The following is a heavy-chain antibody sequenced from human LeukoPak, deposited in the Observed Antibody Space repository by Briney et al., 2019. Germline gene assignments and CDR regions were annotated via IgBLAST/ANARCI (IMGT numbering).Heavy chain of an antibody. V-gene: IGHV4-59*01. CDR1: GGSIGSYY. CDR3: ARVKGPLGSPHFDY. D-gene: IGHD1-14*01. J-gene: IGHJ4*02. CDR2: IYYSGST. Sequence: SETLSLTCTVSGGSIGSYYWSWIRQPPGKGLEWIGYIYYSGSTNYNPSLKSRVTISVDTSKNQFSLKLSSVTAADTAVYYCARVKGPLGSPHFDYWGQGTLVTVSS.